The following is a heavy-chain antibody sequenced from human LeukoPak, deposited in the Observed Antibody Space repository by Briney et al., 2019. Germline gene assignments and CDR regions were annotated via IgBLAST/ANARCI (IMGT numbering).Heavy chain of an antibody. J-gene: IGHJ4*02. CDR1: GFTFSSYA. CDR2: ISGSGGST. V-gene: IGHV3-23*01. D-gene: IGHD3-3*01. Sequence: GGSLRLSCAASGFTFSSYAMSWVRQAPGKGLEWVSAISGSGGSTYYADSVKGRFTISRDNTMNSLYLQMSSLRAEDTAVYYCATDRGWRTSGYYLYYFEYWGQGTLVTYSS. CDR3: ATDRGWRTSGYYLYYFEY.